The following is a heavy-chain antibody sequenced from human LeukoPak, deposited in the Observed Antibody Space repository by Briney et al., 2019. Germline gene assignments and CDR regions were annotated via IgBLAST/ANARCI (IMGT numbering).Heavy chain of an antibody. J-gene: IGHJ4*02. CDR2: ICDSGNT. CDR1: GGSISGYY. Sequence: PSETLSLTCTVSGGSISGYYWSWIRQPPGKGLEWIGYICDSGNTKYNPSLKSRVTISIDTSKNQFSLKLSSVTAADTAVYYCAKGEGDYWGQGTLVTVSS. V-gene: IGHV4-59*13. CDR3: AKGEGDY. D-gene: IGHD2-21*01.